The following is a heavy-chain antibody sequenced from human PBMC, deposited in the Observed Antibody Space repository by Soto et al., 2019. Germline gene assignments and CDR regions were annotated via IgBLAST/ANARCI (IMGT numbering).Heavy chain of an antibody. J-gene: IGHJ4*02. D-gene: IGHD6-13*01. CDR2: IYNTGST. Sequence: SETLSLTCTVSGGSIISYYWSWIRQPPGKGLEWIGYIYNTGSTNYNPSLQSRVTISVDTSKNQFSLKVNSVTAADTAVYYCARGSSWLDYWGQGTLVTSPQ. CDR1: GGSIISYY. V-gene: IGHV4-59*01. CDR3: ARGSSWLDY.